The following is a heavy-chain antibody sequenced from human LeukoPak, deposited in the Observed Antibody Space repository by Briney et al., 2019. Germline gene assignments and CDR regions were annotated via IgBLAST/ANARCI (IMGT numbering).Heavy chain of an antibody. V-gene: IGHV1-69*05. Sequence: ASVKVSCKASGGTFSSYAISWVRQAPGQGLEWMGRIIPIFGTANYAQKFQGRVTITTDESTSTAYMELSSLRSEDTAVYYCARDYFRPNTAMDRWDAFDIWGQGTMVTVSS. CDR2: IIPIFGTA. CDR3: ARDYFRPNTAMDRWDAFDI. CDR1: GGTFSSYA. J-gene: IGHJ3*02. D-gene: IGHD5-18*01.